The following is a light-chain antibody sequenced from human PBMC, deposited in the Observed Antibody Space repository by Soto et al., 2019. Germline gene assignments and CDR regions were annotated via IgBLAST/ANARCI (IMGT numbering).Light chain of an antibody. J-gene: IGLJ1*01. CDR1: SSDVGGYNY. V-gene: IGLV2-14*01. Sequence: QSVLTQPASVSGSPGQSITISCTGTSSDVGGYNYVSWYQQHPGKAPNLMIYDVSNRPSGVSNRFSGSKSGNTASLTISGLQAEDEADYYCSSYTSSSTLRHVFGTGTKVPVL. CDR2: DVS. CDR3: SSYTSSSTLRHV.